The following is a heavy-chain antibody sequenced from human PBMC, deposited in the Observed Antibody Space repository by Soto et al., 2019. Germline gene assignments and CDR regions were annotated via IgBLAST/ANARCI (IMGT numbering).Heavy chain of an antibody. V-gene: IGHV5-51*01. Sequence: PGESLKISCHSSGYDFSTYWVGWVRLVPGKGLEWLGIIYPGDSDTRYNPSFQGQVTISADKSTSTAYLQWDSLKASDSAMYYCASGYSSSWFYDYYYGMDVWGQGTTVTVSS. D-gene: IGHD6-13*01. J-gene: IGHJ6*02. CDR2: IYPGDSDT. CDR1: GYDFSTYW. CDR3: ASGYSSSWFYDYYYGMDV.